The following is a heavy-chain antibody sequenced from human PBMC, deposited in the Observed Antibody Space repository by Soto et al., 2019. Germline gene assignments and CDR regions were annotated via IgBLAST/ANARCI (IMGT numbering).Heavy chain of an antibody. CDR3: ARYDSSGFDY. Sequence: GGSLRLSCAASGFTFSSYAMHWVRQAPGKGLEWVAVISYDGSNKYYADSVKGRFTISRDNSKNTLYLQMNSLRAEDTAVYYCARYDSSGFDYWGQGTLVTVSS. V-gene: IGHV3-30-3*02. CDR1: GFTFSSYA. CDR2: ISYDGSNK. D-gene: IGHD3-22*01. J-gene: IGHJ4*02.